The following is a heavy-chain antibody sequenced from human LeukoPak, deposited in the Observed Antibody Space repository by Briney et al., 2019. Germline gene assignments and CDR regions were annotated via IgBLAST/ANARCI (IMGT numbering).Heavy chain of an antibody. Sequence: GGSLRLSCAASGFXFSSYSINWVRQAPGKGLEWVSSISSSSTYIYYADSVKGRFTISRDNAKNSLYLQMNSLRAEDTAVYYCARASSQWLVPYWGQGTLVTVSS. CDR1: GFXFSSYS. J-gene: IGHJ4*02. CDR3: ARASSQWLVPY. D-gene: IGHD6-19*01. V-gene: IGHV3-21*01. CDR2: ISSSSTYI.